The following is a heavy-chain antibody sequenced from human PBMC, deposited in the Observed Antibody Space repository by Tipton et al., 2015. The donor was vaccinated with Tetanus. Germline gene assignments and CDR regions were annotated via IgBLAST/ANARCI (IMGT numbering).Heavy chain of an antibody. CDR1: GYTFANYW. CDR3: ARLQYRTFHSSSGY. J-gene: IGHJ4*02. CDR2: VYPGDTDA. D-gene: IGHD6-6*01. Sequence: QSGAEVRKPGESLKISCQTSGYTFANYWIGWVRQMPGQGLAWVGIVYPGDTDARYSPSFQGRVTISADTSISTAYLQWSSLKASDTAIYYCARLQYRTFHSSSGYWGQGTLVTVSS. V-gene: IGHV5-51*01.